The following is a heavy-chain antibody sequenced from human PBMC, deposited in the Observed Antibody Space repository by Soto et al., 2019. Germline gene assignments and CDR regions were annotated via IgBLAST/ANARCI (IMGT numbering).Heavy chain of an antibody. CDR3: ARHVVGYYDFWSGRDNWFDP. V-gene: IGHV5-10-1*01. CDR1: GYSFTSYW. CDR2: IDPSDSYT. J-gene: IGHJ5*02. Sequence: GESLKLSCQGSGYSFTSYWMSWVRQMPGKGLEWMGRIDPSDSYTNYSPSFQGHVTISADKSISTAYLQWSSLKASDTAMYYCARHVVGYYDFWSGRDNWFDPWGQGTLVTVYS. D-gene: IGHD3-3*01.